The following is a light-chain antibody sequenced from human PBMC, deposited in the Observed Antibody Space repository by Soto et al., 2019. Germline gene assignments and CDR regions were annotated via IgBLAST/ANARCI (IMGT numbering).Light chain of an antibody. J-gene: IGLJ1*01. CDR1: SSDIGGYNY. V-gene: IGLV2-14*01. CDR3: NSYTSSSTLYV. CDR2: EVS. Sequence: QSALTQPASVSGSPGQSITISCTGTSSDIGGYNYVSWYQQHPGKAPKLMLYEVSNRPSGVSNRFSGFKSGNTASLTITGLQAEDEDDYYCNSYTSSSTLYVFGTGTKLTVL.